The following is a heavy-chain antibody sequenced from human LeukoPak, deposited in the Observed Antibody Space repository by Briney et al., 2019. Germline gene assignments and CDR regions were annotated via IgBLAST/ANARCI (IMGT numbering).Heavy chain of an antibody. CDR1: GFTFSSYN. CDR2: ISSSSSYI. D-gene: IGHD3-9*01. Sequence: GGSLRLSCAASGFTFSSYNMNWVRQAPGKGLEWVSSISSSSSYIYYADSVKGRFTISRDNDKNSLYLQMNRLRAEDTAVYDCARGLHYDILSGLDAFDIWGQGTMVTVSS. J-gene: IGHJ3*02. CDR3: ARGLHYDILSGLDAFDI. V-gene: IGHV3-21*01.